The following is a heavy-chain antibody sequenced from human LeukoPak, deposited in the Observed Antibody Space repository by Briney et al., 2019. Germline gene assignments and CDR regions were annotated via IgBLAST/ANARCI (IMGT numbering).Heavy chain of an antibody. J-gene: IGHJ4*02. CDR2: IYPGDSDT. D-gene: IGHD2-15*01. Sequence: GESLKISCKGSGYSFTSYWIGWVRQMPGKGLAWMGIIYPGDSDTRYSPSFQGQVTISADKSISTAYLQWSSLKASDTAMYYCARISDIVVVVAATSPPDYWGQGTLVTVSS. V-gene: IGHV5-51*01. CDR3: ARISDIVVVVAATSPPDY. CDR1: GYSFTSYW.